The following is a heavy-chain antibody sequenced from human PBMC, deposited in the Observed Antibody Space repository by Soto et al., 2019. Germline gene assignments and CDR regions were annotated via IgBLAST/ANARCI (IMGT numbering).Heavy chain of an antibody. CDR2: IYYSGST. V-gene: IGHV4-39*01. CDR1: GGSISSSGYY. D-gene: IGHD3-3*01. J-gene: IGHJ4*02. Sequence: SETLSLTCSVSGGSISSSGYYWGWIRQPPGKGLEWIGSIYYSGSTYYNPSLKSRVTISVDTSKNQFSLKLSSVTAADTAVYYCARHGGVLRFLEWFRLGRYFDYWGQGTLVTVSS. CDR3: ARHGGVLRFLEWFRLGRYFDY.